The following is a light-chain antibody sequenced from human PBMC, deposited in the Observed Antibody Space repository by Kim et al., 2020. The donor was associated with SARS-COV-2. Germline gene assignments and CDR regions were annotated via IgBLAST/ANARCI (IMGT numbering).Light chain of an antibody. J-gene: IGKJ4*01. V-gene: IGKV3-20*01. Sequence: PGERAPPPCRASQRVGSSYLAWYQQKPGQAPRLLIYGASSRATGIPDRFSGSGSGTDSTLTISRLEPEDFAVYYCQQYGSSPLTFGGGTKVDIK. CDR3: QQYGSSPLT. CDR2: GAS. CDR1: QRVGSSY.